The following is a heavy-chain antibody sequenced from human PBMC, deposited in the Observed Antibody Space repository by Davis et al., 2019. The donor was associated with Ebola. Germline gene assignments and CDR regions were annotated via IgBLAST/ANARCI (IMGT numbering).Heavy chain of an antibody. V-gene: IGHV3-74*01. Sequence: GESLKISCAASGFTFSSYWMHWVRQAPGKGLVWVSRINSDGSSTSYADSVKGRFTISRDNAKNSLYLQMNSLRAEDTALYYCAKGDLLKGEAFDIWGQGTMVTVSS. CDR2: INSDGSST. CDR3: AKGDLLKGEAFDI. CDR1: GFTFSSYW. J-gene: IGHJ3*02. D-gene: IGHD2-21*02.